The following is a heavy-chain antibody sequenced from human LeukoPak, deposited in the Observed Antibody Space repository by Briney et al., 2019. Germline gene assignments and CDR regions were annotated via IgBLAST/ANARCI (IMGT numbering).Heavy chain of an antibody. CDR3: AILHDFWSGYLDY. J-gene: IGHJ4*02. D-gene: IGHD3-3*01. Sequence: GGSLRLSCAASGFTFSSYAMSWVRQAPGKGLEWVSAISGSGGSTYYAESVKGRFTISRDNSKNTLYLQMNSLRAEDTAVYYCAILHDFWSGYLDYWGQGTLVTVSS. CDR1: GFTFSSYA. CDR2: ISGSGGST. V-gene: IGHV3-23*01.